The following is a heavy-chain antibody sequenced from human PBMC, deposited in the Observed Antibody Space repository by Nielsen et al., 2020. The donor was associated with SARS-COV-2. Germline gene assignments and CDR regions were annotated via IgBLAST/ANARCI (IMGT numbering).Heavy chain of an antibody. D-gene: IGHD5-24*01. Sequence: SVKVSCKASGGTFSSYAISWVRQAPGQGLEWMGRIIPILGIANYAQKFQGRVTMTRDTSTSTVYMELSSLRSEDTAVYYCARGQGYSQFDYWGQGTLVTVSS. CDR1: GGTFSSYA. CDR3: ARGQGYSQFDY. J-gene: IGHJ4*02. CDR2: IIPILGIA. V-gene: IGHV1-69*04.